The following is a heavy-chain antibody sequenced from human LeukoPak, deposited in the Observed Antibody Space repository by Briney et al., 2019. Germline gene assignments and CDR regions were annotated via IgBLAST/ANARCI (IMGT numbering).Heavy chain of an antibody. CDR1: GFTFSSYW. CDR2: IRQDGSEK. CDR3: ARREEWELLYYFDY. D-gene: IGHD1-26*01. J-gene: IGHJ4*02. Sequence: GSLRLSCAASGFTFSSYWMSWVRQAPGKGLEWVANIRQDGSEKYYVDSVKGRFTISRDNAKNSLYLQMNSLRAEDTAVYYCARREEWELLYYFDYWGQGTLVTVSS. V-gene: IGHV3-7*01.